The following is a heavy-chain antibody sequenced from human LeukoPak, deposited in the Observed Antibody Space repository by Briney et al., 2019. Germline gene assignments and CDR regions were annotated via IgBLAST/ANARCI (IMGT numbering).Heavy chain of an antibody. V-gene: IGHV3-74*01. CDR1: GFTLSSYS. D-gene: IGHD2/OR15-2a*01. Sequence: GGSLRLTCAAYGFTLSSYSMNWVRQAPGQGLVWVSPITSSGSSTCYADSVKGRFTISRDNAKNTLYLQMNSLRAEDTSVYYCARSTHYYDYFMDVWGKGTTVTVSS. CDR3: ARSTHYYDYFMDV. CDR2: ITSSGSST. J-gene: IGHJ6*03.